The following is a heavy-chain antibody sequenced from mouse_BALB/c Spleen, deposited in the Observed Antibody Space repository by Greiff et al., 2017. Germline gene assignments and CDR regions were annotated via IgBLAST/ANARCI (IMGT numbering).Heavy chain of an antibody. V-gene: IGHV1-87*01. CDR2: IYPGDGDT. CDR1: GYTFTSYW. Sequence: QVQLQQSGAELARPGASVKLSCKASGYTFTSYWMQWVKQRPGQGLEWIGAIYPGDGDTRYTQKFKGKATLTADKSSSTAYMQLSSLASEDSAVYYCASMDDVDYWGQGTTLTVSP. CDR3: ASMDDVDY. J-gene: IGHJ2*01. D-gene: IGHD2-10*02.